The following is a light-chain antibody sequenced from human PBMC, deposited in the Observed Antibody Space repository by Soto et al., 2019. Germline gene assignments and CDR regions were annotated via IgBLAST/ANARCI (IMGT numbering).Light chain of an antibody. Sequence: EILLTQSPATLSVSPGERATLSCRSSQSVNRNLGWYQQKPGQAPRLLIFAASTRAPGIPARFSGSGSGTQFTLTISGLQYEDFAVGYCQQYNSWTSITFGQGTR. V-gene: IGKV3-15*01. CDR2: AAS. CDR3: QQYNSWTSIT. CDR1: QSVNRN. J-gene: IGKJ5*01.